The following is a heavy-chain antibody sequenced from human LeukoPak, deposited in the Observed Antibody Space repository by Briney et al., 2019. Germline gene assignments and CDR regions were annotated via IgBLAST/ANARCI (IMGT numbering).Heavy chain of an antibody. CDR3: ARGLFNSSGYSY. D-gene: IGHD3-22*01. Sequence: KPSETLSLTCAVYGGSFSGYYWSWIRQPPGKGLEWIGEINHSGSTNYNPSLKSRVTISVDTSKNQFSLKLSSVTAADTAVYYCARGLFNSSGYSYWGQGTLVTVSS. J-gene: IGHJ4*02. CDR2: INHSGST. V-gene: IGHV4-34*01. CDR1: GGSFSGYY.